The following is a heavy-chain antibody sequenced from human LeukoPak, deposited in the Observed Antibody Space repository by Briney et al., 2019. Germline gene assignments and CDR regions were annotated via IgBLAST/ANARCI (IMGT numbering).Heavy chain of an antibody. CDR1: GGSFSGYY. CDR2: INHSGST. J-gene: IGHJ4*02. CDR3: ASNTGTVFDY. V-gene: IGHV4-34*01. D-gene: IGHD7-27*01. Sequence: SETLSLTCAVYGGSFSGYYWSWIRQPPGKGLEWIGEINHSGSTNYNPSLKSRVTISLEMSKHQFSLNLTSVTAADTAVYYCASNTGTVFDYWGQGALVTVSS.